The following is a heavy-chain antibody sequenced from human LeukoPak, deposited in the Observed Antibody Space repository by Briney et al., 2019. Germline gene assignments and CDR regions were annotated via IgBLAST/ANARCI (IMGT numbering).Heavy chain of an antibody. CDR2: ISGSGGST. Sequence: GGSLRLSCAASGFTFSSYAMSWVRQAPGKGLEWVSAISGSGGSTYYADSVKGRFTISRNNSKNTLYLQMNSLRAEDRAVYYCAKLTGTMKSGFDYWGQGTLVTVSS. CDR1: GFTFSSYA. J-gene: IGHJ4*02. V-gene: IGHV3-23*01. CDR3: AKLTGTMKSGFDY. D-gene: IGHD1-7*01.